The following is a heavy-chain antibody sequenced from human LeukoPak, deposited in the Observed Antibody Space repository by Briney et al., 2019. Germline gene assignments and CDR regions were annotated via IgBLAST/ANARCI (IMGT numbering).Heavy chain of an antibody. CDR1: GGTFSSFA. Sequence: GASVKVSCKASGGTFSSFAISWVRQAPGQGLEWMGGIIPIFGTANYAQKFQGRVTITADESTSTAYMELSSLRSEDTAVYYCAGGSGWPYYFDYWGQGTLVTVSS. CDR3: AGGSGWPYYFDY. D-gene: IGHD6-19*01. J-gene: IGHJ4*02. CDR2: IIPIFGTA. V-gene: IGHV1-69*13.